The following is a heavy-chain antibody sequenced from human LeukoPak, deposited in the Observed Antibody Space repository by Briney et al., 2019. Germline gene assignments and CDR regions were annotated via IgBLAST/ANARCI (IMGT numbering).Heavy chain of an antibody. J-gene: IGHJ3*02. D-gene: IGHD2-8*01. CDR3: ARVGGIVLMVYAPSDAFDI. CDR2: ISAYNGNT. Sequence: GASVKVSCKASGYTFTSYGISWVRPAPGQGLEWMGWISAYNGNTNYAQKLQGRVTMTTDTSTSTAYMELRSLRSDDTAVYYCARVGGIVLMVYAPSDAFDIWGQGTMVTVSS. CDR1: GYTFTSYG. V-gene: IGHV1-18*01.